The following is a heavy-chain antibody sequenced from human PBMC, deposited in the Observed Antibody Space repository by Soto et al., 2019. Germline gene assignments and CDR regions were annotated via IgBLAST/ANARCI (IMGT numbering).Heavy chain of an antibody. Sequence: QVQLQESGPGLVKPSQTLSLTCTVSGGSISSGGYYWSWIRQHPGKGLEWIGYIYYSWSTYYNPSLKSRVTISVDTSKNQFSLKLSSVTAADTAVYYCARASGSMYYYDSSGYYYDYWGQGTLVTVSS. CDR1: GGSISSGGYY. J-gene: IGHJ4*02. V-gene: IGHV4-31*03. D-gene: IGHD3-22*01. CDR2: IYYSWST. CDR3: ARASGSMYYYDSSGYYYDY.